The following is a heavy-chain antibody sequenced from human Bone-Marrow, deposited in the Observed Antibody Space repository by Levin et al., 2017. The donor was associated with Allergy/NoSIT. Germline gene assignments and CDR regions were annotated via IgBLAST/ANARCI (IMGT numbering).Heavy chain of an antibody. Sequence: GESLKISCAASGFSFSNYAMSWVRQTPGKGLEWVSTISGSGSSTFYADSMRGRFTISKDNSKNLLYLQIDSLRVEDTAVYYCAKGWLQFEYFDYWGQGTLVTVSS. CDR2: ISGSGSST. CDR3: AKGWLQFEYFDY. V-gene: IGHV3-23*01. J-gene: IGHJ4*02. D-gene: IGHD5-24*01. CDR1: GFSFSNYA.